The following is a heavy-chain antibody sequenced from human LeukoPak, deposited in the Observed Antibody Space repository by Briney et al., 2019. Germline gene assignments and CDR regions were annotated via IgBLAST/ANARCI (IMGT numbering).Heavy chain of an antibody. D-gene: IGHD3-3*01. CDR3: ARYGGPTYYDFWSGYSQDGYYFDY. V-gene: IGHV4-59*01. CDR2: IYYSGST. Sequence: SETLSLTCTVSGGPISSYYWSWIRQPPGKGLEWIGYIYYSGSTNYNPSLKSRVTISVDTSKNQFPLKLSSVTAADTAVYYCARYGGPTYYDFWSGYSQDGYYFDYWGQGTLVTVSS. CDR1: GGPISSYY. J-gene: IGHJ4*02.